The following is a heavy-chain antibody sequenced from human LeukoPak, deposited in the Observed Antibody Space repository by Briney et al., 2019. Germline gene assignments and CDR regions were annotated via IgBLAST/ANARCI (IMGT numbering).Heavy chain of an antibody. CDR2: ISGSGGST. CDR1: GFTFSSYA. CDR3: AKARGGYGDYFDY. J-gene: IGHJ4*02. Sequence: GGSLRLTCAASGFTFSSYAMSWVRQAPGKGLEWVSAISGSGGSTYYADSVKGRFTISRDNSKNTLYLQMNSLRAEDTAVYYCAKARGGYGDYFDYWGQGTLVTVSS. D-gene: IGHD5-12*01. V-gene: IGHV3-23*01.